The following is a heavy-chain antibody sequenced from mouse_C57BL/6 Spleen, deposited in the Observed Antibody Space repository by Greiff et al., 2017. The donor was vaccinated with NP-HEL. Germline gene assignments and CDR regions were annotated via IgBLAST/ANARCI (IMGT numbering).Heavy chain of an antibody. CDR2: IYPRDGST. D-gene: IGHD3-3*01. J-gene: IGHJ4*01. CDR1: GYTFTSYD. Sequence: VQLQQSGPELVKPGASVKLSCKASGYTFTSYDINWVKQRPGQGLEWIGWIYPRDGSTKYNETFKGKATLTVDTSSSTAYMELHSLTSEDSAVYFCARGGDPYAMDYWGQGTSVTVSS. CDR3: ARGGDPYAMDY. V-gene: IGHV1-85*01.